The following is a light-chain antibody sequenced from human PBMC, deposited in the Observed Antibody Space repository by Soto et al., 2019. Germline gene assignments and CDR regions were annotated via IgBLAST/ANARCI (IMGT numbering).Light chain of an antibody. CDR1: QSVSSK. CDR2: GAS. Sequence: EIVVTQSPATLSVSPGERATLSCRASQSVSSKLSWYQQKSGQAPRLLIYGASTMATVIPARFNGSGSGTEFTLTIRSVQSVDFAVCCCHQYENWTLNFGGGAKVEIK. CDR3: HQYENWTLN. V-gene: IGKV3-15*01. J-gene: IGKJ4*01.